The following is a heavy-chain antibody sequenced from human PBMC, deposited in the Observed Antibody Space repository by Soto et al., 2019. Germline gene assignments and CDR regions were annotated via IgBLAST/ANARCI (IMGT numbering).Heavy chain of an antibody. V-gene: IGHV1-2*04. CDR3: AREGLPLYDILTGFDY. Sequence: ASVKVSCKASGYTFTGYYMHWVRQAPGQGLEWMGWINPNSGGTNYAQKFQGWVTMTRDTSISTAYMELSRLRSDDTAVYYCAREGLPLYDILTGFDYWGQGTLVNVSS. CDR1: GYTFTGYY. J-gene: IGHJ4*02. D-gene: IGHD3-9*01. CDR2: INPNSGGT.